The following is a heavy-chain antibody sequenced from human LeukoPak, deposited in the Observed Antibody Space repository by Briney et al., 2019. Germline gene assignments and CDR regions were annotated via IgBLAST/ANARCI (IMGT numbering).Heavy chain of an antibody. CDR2: IRGDSTET. CDR1: GFTFSSYS. J-gene: IGHJ4*02. D-gene: IGHD3-3*01. CDR3: ARGHFGVVLDY. Sequence: SGGSLRLSCEGSGFTFSSYSMILVRQAPGKGLEWVSSIRGDSTETRHADSLMGRFTISRDNAKKSLYLQMNSLRAEDTAVYYCARGHFGVVLDYWGQGTLVTVSS. V-gene: IGHV3-21*01.